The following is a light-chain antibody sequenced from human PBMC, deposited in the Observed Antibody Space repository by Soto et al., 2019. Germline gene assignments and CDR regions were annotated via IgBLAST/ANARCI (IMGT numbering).Light chain of an antibody. CDR3: SSFTSSKTWV. Sequence: QSALTQPASVSGSPGQSITISCTGTNSDVGGYNYVSWYQQHPGRAPKVMIYEVTKRPAGASTRFSGSKSGNTASLSISGLQSEDEADYYCSSFTSSKTWVFGGGTKLTVL. J-gene: IGLJ3*02. CDR2: EVT. CDR1: NSDVGGYNY. V-gene: IGLV2-14*01.